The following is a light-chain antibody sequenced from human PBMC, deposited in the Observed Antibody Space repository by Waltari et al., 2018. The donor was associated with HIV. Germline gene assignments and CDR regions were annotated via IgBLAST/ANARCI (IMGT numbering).Light chain of an antibody. V-gene: IGKV1-39*01. Sequence: DIQMTQSPSSLSASVGDRTTITCRASQSISNYLNLYQQKPGRAPNLLIYEASSLQSGVPPRFSGSGSGTDFTLTISSLQPEDFATYYCQQSYTKPPTFGQGTNLEIK. CDR1: QSISNY. CDR2: EAS. J-gene: IGKJ2*01. CDR3: QQSYTKPPT.